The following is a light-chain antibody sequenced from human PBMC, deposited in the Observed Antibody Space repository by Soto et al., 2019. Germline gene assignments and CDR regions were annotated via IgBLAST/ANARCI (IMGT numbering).Light chain of an antibody. CDR1: QSISSY. CDR2: AAS. CDR3: QQSYSTLIT. Sequence: IHMTQSPSSLSASLGDRVTITFRASQSISSYLNWYQQKPGKAPKLLIYAASSLQSGVPSRFSGSGSGTDFTLTISSLQPEDFATYYCQQSYSTLITFGQGTRLEIK. J-gene: IGKJ5*01. V-gene: IGKV1-39*01.